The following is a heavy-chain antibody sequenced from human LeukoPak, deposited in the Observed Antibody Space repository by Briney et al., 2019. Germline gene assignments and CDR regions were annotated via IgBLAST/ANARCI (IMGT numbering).Heavy chain of an antibody. Sequence: GGSLRLSCAASGFTFSSYAMSWVRQAPGKGLEWGSAISGSGGSTYYADSVKGRFTISRDNSKNTLYLQMNSLRAEDTAVYYCAKASTNMVVVRYFDYWGQGTLVTVSS. CDR1: GFTFSSYA. D-gene: IGHD2-15*01. J-gene: IGHJ4*02. CDR2: ISGSGGST. CDR3: AKASTNMVVVRYFDY. V-gene: IGHV3-23*01.